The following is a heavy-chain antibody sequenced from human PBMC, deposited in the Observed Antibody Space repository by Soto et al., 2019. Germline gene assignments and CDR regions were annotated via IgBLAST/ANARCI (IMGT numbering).Heavy chain of an antibody. D-gene: IGHD1-26*01. J-gene: IGHJ6*02. CDR3: ATGRKWEHSYGMDV. CDR2: ISYDGSDK. V-gene: IGHV3-30-3*01. Sequence: PGGYLRLSCAASGFTLSGYVLHWVRQAPGKGLEWVAPISYDGSDKNYGDSVKGRFTISRDNSKNTLYLQMDSLRAEDTAMYYCATGRKWEHSYGMDVWGQGTTVTVSS. CDR1: GFTLSGYV.